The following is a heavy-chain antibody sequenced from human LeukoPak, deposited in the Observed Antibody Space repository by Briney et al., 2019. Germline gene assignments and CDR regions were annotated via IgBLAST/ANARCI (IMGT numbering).Heavy chain of an antibody. CDR3: AKDLRSGDLLPDY. D-gene: IGHD1-26*01. CDR2: IKQDETEK. Sequence: GGSLRLSCTASGFTFSNFWMGWVRQAPGKGLEWVANIKQDETEKFYLGSVKGRFTISRDNAKNSLYLQMNSLRVEDTAVYYCAKDLRSGDLLPDYWGQGTLVTVSS. CDR1: GFTFSNFW. V-gene: IGHV3-7*03. J-gene: IGHJ4*02.